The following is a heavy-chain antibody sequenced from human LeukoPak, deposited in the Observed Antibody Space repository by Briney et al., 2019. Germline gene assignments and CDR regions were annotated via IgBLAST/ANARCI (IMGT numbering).Heavy chain of an antibody. V-gene: IGHV4-34*01. Sequence: SETLSLTCAVYGGPFSGYYWSWIRQPPGKGLEWIGEINHSGSTNYNPSLKSRVTISVDTSKNQFSLKLSSVTAADTAVYYCAREILGADHPSSWFDPWGQGTLVTVSS. CDR2: INHSGST. D-gene: IGHD1-26*01. CDR3: AREILGADHPSSWFDP. J-gene: IGHJ5*02. CDR1: GGPFSGYY.